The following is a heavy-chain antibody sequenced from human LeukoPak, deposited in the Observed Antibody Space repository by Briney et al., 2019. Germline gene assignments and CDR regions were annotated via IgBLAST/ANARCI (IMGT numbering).Heavy chain of an antibody. CDR3: AREGSIAARFPGVDFDY. V-gene: IGHV3-30*03. CDR1: GFTFGSYG. D-gene: IGHD6-6*01. Sequence: PGGSLRLSCAASGFTFGSYGMHWVRQAPGKGLEWVAVISYDGSNKYYADSVKGRFTISRDNSKNTLYLQMNSLRAEDTAVYYCAREGSIAARFPGVDFDYWGQGTLVTVSS. CDR2: ISYDGSNK. J-gene: IGHJ4*02.